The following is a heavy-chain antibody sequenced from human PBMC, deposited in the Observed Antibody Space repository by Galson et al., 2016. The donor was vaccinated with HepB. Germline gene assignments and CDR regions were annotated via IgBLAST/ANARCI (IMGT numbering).Heavy chain of an antibody. D-gene: IGHD1-26*01. CDR2: IWSDGGNK. V-gene: IGHV3-33*01. CDR1: GFIFSSHG. Sequence: SLRLSCAASGFIFSSHGMHWVRQAPGKGLQWVAVIWSDGGNKLYAESVKGRFTISRDNSKNTLYLQMNSLRVEDTAVYYCARDHWETAHFDFWGQGTLVTVSS. CDR3: ARDHWETAHFDF. J-gene: IGHJ4*02.